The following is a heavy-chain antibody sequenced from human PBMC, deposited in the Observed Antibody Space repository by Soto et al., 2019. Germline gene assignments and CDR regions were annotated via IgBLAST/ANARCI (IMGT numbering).Heavy chain of an antibody. CDR1: GGSISSGGYY. Sequence: QVQLQESGPGLVKPSQTLSLTCTVSGGSISSGGYYWSWIRQHPGKGLEWIGYIYYSGSTYYNPSLKSRVTISVDTSKHQFSLKLSSVTAADTAVYYCARSDDYGDYAISPSYYFDYWGQGTLVTVSS. CDR3: ARSDDYGDYAISPSYYFDY. J-gene: IGHJ4*02. CDR2: IYYSGST. D-gene: IGHD4-17*01. V-gene: IGHV4-31*03.